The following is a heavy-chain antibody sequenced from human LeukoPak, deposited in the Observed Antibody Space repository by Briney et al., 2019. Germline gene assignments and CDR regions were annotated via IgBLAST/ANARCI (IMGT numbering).Heavy chain of an antibody. V-gene: IGHV4-39*07. D-gene: IGHD6-13*01. J-gene: IGHJ4*02. CDR3: ARDFAPIGQQLVRKPDY. Sequence: PSETLSLTCTVSGGSISSSSYYWGWIRQPPGKGLEWIGSIYYSGSTYYNPSLKSRVTISVDTSKNQFSLKLSSVTAADTAVYYCARDFAPIGQQLVRKPDYWGQGTLVTVSS. CDR2: IYYSGST. CDR1: GGSISSSSYY.